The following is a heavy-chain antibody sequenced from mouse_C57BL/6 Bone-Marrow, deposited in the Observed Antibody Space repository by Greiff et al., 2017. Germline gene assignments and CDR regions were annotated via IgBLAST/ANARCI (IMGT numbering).Heavy chain of an antibody. CDR3: ASFPIYYYGSSPFDY. D-gene: IGHD1-1*01. CDR1: GYTFTDYY. CDR2: INPNNGGT. Sequence: VQLKQSGPELVKPGASVKISCKASGYTFTDYYMNWVKQSHGKSLEWIGDINPNNGGTSYNQKFKGKATLTVDKSSSTAYMELRSLTSEDSAVYYCASFPIYYYGSSPFDYWGQGTTLTVSS. J-gene: IGHJ2*01. V-gene: IGHV1-26*01.